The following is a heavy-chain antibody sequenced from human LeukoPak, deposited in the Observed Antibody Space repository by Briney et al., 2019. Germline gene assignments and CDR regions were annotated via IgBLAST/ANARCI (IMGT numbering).Heavy chain of an antibody. CDR2: MIGSGSST. J-gene: IGHJ4*02. D-gene: IGHD6-19*01. V-gene: IGHV3-23*01. CDR3: AKDETHSSGWAPFDS. Sequence: PGGSLRLSCAASGFPFSNHAMSWVRQAPGKGLEWVSAMIGSGSSTYYADSVKGRFTISRDNARNTLFLQMNSLRVEDTAVYYCAKDETHSSGWAPFDSWSQGTLVIVSS. CDR1: GFPFSNHA.